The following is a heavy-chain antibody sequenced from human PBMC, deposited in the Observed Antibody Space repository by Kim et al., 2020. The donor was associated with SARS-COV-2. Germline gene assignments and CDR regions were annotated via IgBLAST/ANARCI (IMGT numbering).Heavy chain of an antibody. Sequence: SETLSLTCTVSGGSISSYYWSWIRQPPGKGLEWIGYIYYSGSTNYNPSLKSRVTISVDTSKNQFSLKLSSVTAADTAVYYCARLIVVITTGDAFDIWGQGTMVTVSS. D-gene: IGHD3-22*01. CDR1: GGSISSYY. CDR2: IYYSGST. J-gene: IGHJ3*02. CDR3: ARLIVVITTGDAFDI. V-gene: IGHV4-59*08.